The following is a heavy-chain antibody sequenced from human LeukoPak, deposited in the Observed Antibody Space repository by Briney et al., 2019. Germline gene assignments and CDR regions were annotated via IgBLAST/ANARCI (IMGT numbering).Heavy chain of an antibody. Sequence: PSETLSLTCTVSGGSISSYYWSWIRQPPGKGPEWIGYIYYSGSTNYNPSLKSRVIISVDTSKNQFSLKLSSVTAADTAVYYCARGATVSYYFDYWGQGTLVTVSS. D-gene: IGHD4-17*01. CDR3: ARGATVSYYFDY. CDR1: GGSISSYY. CDR2: IYYSGST. J-gene: IGHJ4*02. V-gene: IGHV4-59*01.